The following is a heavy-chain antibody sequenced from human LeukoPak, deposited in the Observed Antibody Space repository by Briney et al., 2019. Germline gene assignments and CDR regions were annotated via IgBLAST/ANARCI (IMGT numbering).Heavy chain of an antibody. CDR3: ASSYYYDTSGYYADAFDV. CDR1: GDSFTSYW. CDR2: IYPGDSDT. D-gene: IGHD3-22*01. J-gene: IGHJ3*01. V-gene: IGHV5-51*01. Sequence: GESLQISCKGSGDSFTSYWIGWVRPLPGKGLEWMGIIYPGDSDTRYSPSFQGQVTISADKSINTAYLQWSGLKASDTAMYYCASSYYYDTSGYYADAFDVWGQGTMVTASS.